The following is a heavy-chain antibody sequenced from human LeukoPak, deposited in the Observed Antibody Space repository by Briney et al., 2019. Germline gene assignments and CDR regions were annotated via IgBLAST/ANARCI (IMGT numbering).Heavy chain of an antibody. J-gene: IGHJ6*03. Sequence: PGGSLRLSCAASGFTFGSYWMTWVRQAPGKGLECVANIKQDGSEKYYVDSVKGRFTISRDNAKNSLYLQMNSLGAEDTAVYYYARVMLLYYYYMDVWGKGTTVTVSS. V-gene: IGHV3-7*01. CDR1: GFTFGSYW. CDR2: IKQDGSEK. D-gene: IGHD3-10*01. CDR3: ARVMLLYYYYMDV.